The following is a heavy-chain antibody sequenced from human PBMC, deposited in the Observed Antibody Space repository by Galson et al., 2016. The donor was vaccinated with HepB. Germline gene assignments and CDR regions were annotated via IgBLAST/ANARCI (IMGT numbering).Heavy chain of an antibody. Sequence: SVKVSCKASGGTFSSYAISWVRQAPGQGLEWMGGIIPFSGTADYAQKFQGRITITADGSTSTAYMELTSLRTEDTAVYYCARLNNGYVKAGDYWGQGTLVTVSS. D-gene: IGHD5-12*01. V-gene: IGHV1-69*13. CDR1: GGTFSSYA. CDR3: ARLNNGYVKAGDY. CDR2: IIPFSGTA. J-gene: IGHJ4*02.